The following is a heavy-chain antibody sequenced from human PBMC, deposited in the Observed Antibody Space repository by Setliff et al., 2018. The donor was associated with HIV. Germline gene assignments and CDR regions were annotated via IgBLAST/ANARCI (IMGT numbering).Heavy chain of an antibody. Sequence: PGGSLRLSCVASGFTLDDYVMHWVRQAPGKGLEWVSGISWSSGSIDSADSVKGRFTISRDNAKNSLYLQMNSLGPEDTALYYCAKDMSTDWYTVSGFDLWGQGTLVTVSS. CDR2: ISWSSGSI. CDR3: AKDMSTDWYTVSGFDL. CDR1: GFTLDDYV. V-gene: IGHV3-9*01. D-gene: IGHD3-9*01. J-gene: IGHJ5*02.